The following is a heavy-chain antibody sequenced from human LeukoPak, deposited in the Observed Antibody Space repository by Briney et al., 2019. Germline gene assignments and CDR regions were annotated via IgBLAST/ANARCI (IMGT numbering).Heavy chain of an antibody. Sequence: GASVKVSCKASGYTFTSSYIHWVRQAPGQGLEWMGIINPSGGSTTYAQKFQGRVTMTRDTSTSTVYMELNSLSSEDTAVYYCARVGYCSGGSCYYLIYWGQGTLVTVSS. CDR3: ARVGYCSGGSCYYLIY. CDR2: INPSGGST. V-gene: IGHV1-46*01. D-gene: IGHD2-15*01. CDR1: GYTFTSSY. J-gene: IGHJ4*02.